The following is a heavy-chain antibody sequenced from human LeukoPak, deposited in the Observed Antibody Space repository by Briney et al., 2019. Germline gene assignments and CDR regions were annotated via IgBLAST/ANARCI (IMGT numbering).Heavy chain of an antibody. CDR2: VNPTSGGT. CDR1: GYTFTSYY. D-gene: IGHD3-22*01. CDR3: AREYYDYYEGFDY. J-gene: IGHJ4*02. Sequence: ASVKVSCKTSGYTFTSYYMHWVRQAPGQGLEWMGWVNPTSGGTNYAQKLQGRVTMTTDTSTRTAYMELRSLRSDDTAVYFCAREYYDYYEGFDYWGQGTLVTVSS. V-gene: IGHV1-2*02.